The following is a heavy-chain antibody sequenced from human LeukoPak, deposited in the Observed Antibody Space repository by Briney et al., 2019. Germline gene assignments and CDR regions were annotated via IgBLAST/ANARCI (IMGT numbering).Heavy chain of an antibody. V-gene: IGHV3-23*01. J-gene: IGHJ5*02. Sequence: GGSLRLSCAASGFTFSSYAMSWVRQAPGKGLEWVSAISDSGGSTYYADSVKGRFTISRDNSKNTLYLQMNSLRAEDTAVYYCARDRNHYYDKSYWFDPWGQGTLVTVSS. CDR2: ISDSGGST. CDR1: GFTFSSYA. D-gene: IGHD3-22*01. CDR3: ARDRNHYYDKSYWFDP.